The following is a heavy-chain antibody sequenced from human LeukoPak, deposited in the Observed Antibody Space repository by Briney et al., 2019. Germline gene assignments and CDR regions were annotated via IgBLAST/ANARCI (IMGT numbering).Heavy chain of an antibody. V-gene: IGHV3-9*01. CDR1: GFTFDDYA. CDR2: ISWNSGSI. D-gene: IGHD3-10*01. Sequence: GGSLRLSCAASGFTFDDYAMHWVRQAPGKGLEWVSGISWNSGSIGYADFVKGRFTISRDNSKNTLYLQMNSLRAEDTAVYYCAKPTYGSGSYYDYWGQGTLVTVSS. CDR3: AKPTYGSGSYYDY. J-gene: IGHJ4*02.